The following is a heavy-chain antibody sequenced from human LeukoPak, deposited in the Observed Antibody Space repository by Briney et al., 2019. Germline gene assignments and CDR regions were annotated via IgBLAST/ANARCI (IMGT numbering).Heavy chain of an antibody. CDR3: ARHDMDV. CDR1: GFTFSSHW. J-gene: IGHJ6*02. CDR2: INRDGNRT. V-gene: IGHV3-74*01. Sequence: PGGSLRLSCAASGFTFSSHWMHWVRQAPGKGLVWVSRINRDGNRTNYADSVKGRFTISRDNAKNTLYLQMNSLRAEDTGVYFCARHDMDVWGQGTTVTVSS.